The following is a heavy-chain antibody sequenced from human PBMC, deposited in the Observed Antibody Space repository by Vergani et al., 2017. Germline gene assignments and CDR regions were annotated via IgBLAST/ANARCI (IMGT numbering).Heavy chain of an antibody. V-gene: IGHV7-4-1*02. CDR1: GYTFTSYA. CDR2: INTNTGNP. D-gene: IGHD3-10*01. CDR3: AREWMVRGVISAWFDP. J-gene: IGHJ5*02. Sequence: QVQLVQSGAEVKKPGASVKVSCKASGYTFTSYAMNWVRQAPGQGLEWMGWINTNTGNPTYAQGFTGRFVFSLDTSVSTAYLQISSLKAEDTAVYYCAREWMVRGVISAWFDPWGQGTLVTVSS.